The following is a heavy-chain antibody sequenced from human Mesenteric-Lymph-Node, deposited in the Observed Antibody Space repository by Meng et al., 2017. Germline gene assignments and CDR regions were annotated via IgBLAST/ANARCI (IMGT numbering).Heavy chain of an antibody. J-gene: IGHJ3*02. CDR2: ISSSGSTI. D-gene: IGHD3-10*01. CDR3: SRDSPTHYYGSGSYQHDAFDI. CDR1: GFTFSDYY. Sequence: GESLKISCAASGFTFSDYYMSWIRQAPGKGLEWVSYISSSGSTIYYADSVKGRFTISRDNAKNSLFLQMNSLRAEDTAMYYCSRDSPTHYYGSGSYQHDAFDIWGRGTMVTVSS. V-gene: IGHV3-11*01.